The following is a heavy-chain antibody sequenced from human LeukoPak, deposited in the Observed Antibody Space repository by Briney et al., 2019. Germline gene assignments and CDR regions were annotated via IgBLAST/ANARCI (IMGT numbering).Heavy chain of an antibody. CDR3: ARLAAVGVEQLDTSYGMDV. J-gene: IGHJ6*02. D-gene: IGHD6-6*01. CDR2: IGGSSGST. CDR1: GFTFSSYA. V-gene: IGHV3-23*01. Sequence: GGSLRLSCAASGFTFSSYAMSWVRQAPGKGLEWVSAIGGSSGSTYYADSVKGRFTISRDNSKNTLYLQMTSLRAEDTAVYYCARLAAVGVEQLDTSYGMDVWGQGTTVTVSS.